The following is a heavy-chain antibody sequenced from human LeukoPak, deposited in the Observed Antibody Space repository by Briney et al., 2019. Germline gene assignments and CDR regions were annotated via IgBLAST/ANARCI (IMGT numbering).Heavy chain of an antibody. D-gene: IGHD1-7*01. CDR2: ISGSGATT. V-gene: IGHV3-23*01. Sequence: PGGSLRLSCAASGFTFSSYAMSWVRQAPGKGLEWVSAISGSGATTYYAGSVKGRFTISRDNSKDTLYLQMNSLRAEDTAVYYCARDSGNHWNYADYFDYWGQGTLVTVSS. CDR3: ARDSGNHWNYADYFDY. CDR1: GFTFSSYA. J-gene: IGHJ4*02.